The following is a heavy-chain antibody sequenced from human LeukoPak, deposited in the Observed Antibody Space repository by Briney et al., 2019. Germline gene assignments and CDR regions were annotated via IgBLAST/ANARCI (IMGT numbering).Heavy chain of an antibody. V-gene: IGHV3-21*01. CDR1: GFTFSSYS. D-gene: IGHD6-19*01. Sequence: GGSLRLSCAASGFTFSSYSMNWVRQAPGKGLGWVSSITTSVSYIYYADSVKGRFTVSRDNVKISLYLQMNSLRGDDTAVYYCARGLGGWYAGCDYWGQGTLVTVSS. J-gene: IGHJ4*02. CDR3: ARGLGGWYAGCDY. CDR2: ITTSVSYI.